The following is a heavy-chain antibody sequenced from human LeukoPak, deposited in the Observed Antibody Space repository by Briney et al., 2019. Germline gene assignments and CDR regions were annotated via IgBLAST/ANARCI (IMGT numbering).Heavy chain of an antibody. CDR3: AKKSVVAARFPYYFDY. CDR1: GFTFSSYG. D-gene: IGHD2-15*01. V-gene: IGHV3-30*18. Sequence: GGSLRLSCEVSGFTFSSYGMHWVRQAPGKGLEWVAVISYDGSNKYYADSVKGRFTISRDNSKNTLYLQMNSLRAEDTAVYYCAKKSVVAARFPYYFDYWGQGTLVTVSS. CDR2: ISYDGSNK. J-gene: IGHJ4*02.